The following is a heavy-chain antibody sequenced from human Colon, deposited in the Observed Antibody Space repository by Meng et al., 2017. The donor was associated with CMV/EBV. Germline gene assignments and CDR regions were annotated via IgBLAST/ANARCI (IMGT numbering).Heavy chain of an antibody. CDR2: IFWDGDK. CDR1: GFSLTTTGVG. CDR3: VYCSPGRNGFSSYYQRVFDY. V-gene: IGHV2-5*02. D-gene: IGHD3-22*01. J-gene: IGHJ4*02. Sequence: HTTLNESGPTRVKPTQTLTLPCTFSGFSLTTTGVGVGWIRPPPGKALEWLALIFWDGDKRYSPSLNSRLAITKDTSENQVVLTMTNMDPMDTATYYCVYCSPGRNGFSSYYQRVFDYWGQGTLVTVSS.